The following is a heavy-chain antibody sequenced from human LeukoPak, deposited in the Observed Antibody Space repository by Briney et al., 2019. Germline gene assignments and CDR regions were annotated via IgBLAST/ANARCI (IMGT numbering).Heavy chain of an antibody. CDR1: GFTFSTYW. CDR3: ARTIGSKNAFDI. V-gene: IGHV3-74*01. Sequence: GGSLRLSCAAPGFTFSTYWMHSVRQAPGKGLGWVSRISTDGTSTNYADPVKGRFTISRDTGHKTLYLQMNRLRPQDTAVYYCARTIGSKNAFDIWGQGTMVTVSS. D-gene: IGHD3-9*01. J-gene: IGHJ3*02. CDR2: ISTDGTST.